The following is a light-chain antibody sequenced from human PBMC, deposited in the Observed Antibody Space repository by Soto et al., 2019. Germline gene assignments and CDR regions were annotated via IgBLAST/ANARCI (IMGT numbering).Light chain of an antibody. J-gene: IGKJ3*01. CDR2: EAS. V-gene: IGKV3-11*01. CDR3: QQRNIWPPLFT. CDR1: QSVSTY. Sequence: EIVLTQSPATLSLSPGERATLSCRASQSVSTYLAWYQQKPGHAPRLLIYEASNRATGIPARFSGSGSVTDFTLTISSLEPEDFAFYYCQQRNIWPPLFTFGPGTKVDVK.